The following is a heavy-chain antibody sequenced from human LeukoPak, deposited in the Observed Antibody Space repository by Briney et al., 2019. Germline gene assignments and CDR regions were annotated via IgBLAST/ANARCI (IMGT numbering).Heavy chain of an antibody. D-gene: IGHD3-22*01. CDR3: ANPRYDSSGYYYVD. CDR1: GYTFTDYT. J-gene: IGHJ4*02. CDR2: INGGSGNT. V-gene: IGHV1-3*01. Sequence: ASVKVSCKASGYTFTDYTMHWLRQAPGQRLDWMGWINGGSGNTKYSPEFQGRVTITRDTSASTAYMGLSSLRSEDTAVYYCANPRYDSSGYYYVDWGQGTLVTVSS.